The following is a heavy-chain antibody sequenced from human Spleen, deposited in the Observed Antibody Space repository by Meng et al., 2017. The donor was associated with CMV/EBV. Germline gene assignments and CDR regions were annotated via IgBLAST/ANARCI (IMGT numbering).Heavy chain of an antibody. Sequence: ASVKVSCKASGYTFTAHYFHWVRQAPGQGLEWMGWISAYNGNTNYAQKLQGRVTMTTDTSTSTAYMELRSLRSDDTAVYYCARDVGVEFRIFGVVAWGMDVWGQGTTVTVSS. CDR2: ISAYNGNT. CDR3: ARDVGVEFRIFGVVAWGMDV. J-gene: IGHJ6*02. D-gene: IGHD3-3*01. V-gene: IGHV1-18*04. CDR1: GYTFTAHY.